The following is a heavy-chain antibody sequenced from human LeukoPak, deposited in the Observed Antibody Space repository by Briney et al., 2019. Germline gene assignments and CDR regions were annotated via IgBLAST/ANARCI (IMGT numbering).Heavy chain of an antibody. CDR3: ARGLTFGGVTNDAFDI. CDR1: GYTFTSYY. CDR2: INPTGGST. V-gene: IGHV1-46*01. D-gene: IGHD3-16*01. Sequence: ASVKVSCKASGYTFTSYYMNWVRQAPGQGLEWMGIINPTGGSTSYAQKFQGRVTMTRDTSTSTVYMERSSLRSEDTAVYYCARGLTFGGVTNDAFDIWGQGTMVTVSS. J-gene: IGHJ3*02.